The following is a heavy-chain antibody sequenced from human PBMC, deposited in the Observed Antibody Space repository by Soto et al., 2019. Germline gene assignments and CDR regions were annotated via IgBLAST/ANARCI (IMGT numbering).Heavy chain of an antibody. Sequence: QVQLQESGPGLVKPSGTLSLTCAVSSGSISSSNWWSWVRQPPGKGLEWIGEIYHSGSTNYNPSLKRRVTISVDKSKNQFSLKLSSVTAADTAVYYCARESRYSSGWYVPGAFDIWGQGTMVTVSS. J-gene: IGHJ3*02. V-gene: IGHV4-4*02. CDR3: ARESRYSSGWYVPGAFDI. D-gene: IGHD6-19*01. CDR1: SGSISSSNW. CDR2: IYHSGST.